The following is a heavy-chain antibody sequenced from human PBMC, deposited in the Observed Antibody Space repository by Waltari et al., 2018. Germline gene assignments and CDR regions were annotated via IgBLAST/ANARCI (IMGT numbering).Heavy chain of an antibody. J-gene: IGHJ3*02. CDR1: GGSISRGSYY. D-gene: IGHD3-10*01. Sequence: QVQLQESGPGLVKPSQTLSLTCTVSGGSISRGSYYCSWIRQPAGKGQEWIGRIYTSGSTNYNPSLKSRVTISVDTSKNQFSLKLSSVTAADTAVYYCARTRGYPSFDAFDIWGQGTMVTVSS. CDR3: ARTRGYPSFDAFDI. CDR2: IYTSGST. V-gene: IGHV4-61*02.